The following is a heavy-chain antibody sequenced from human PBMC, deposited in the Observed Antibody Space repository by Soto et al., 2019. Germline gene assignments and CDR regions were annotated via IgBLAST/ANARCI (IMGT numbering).Heavy chain of an antibody. V-gene: IGHV3-21*01. Sequence: KSGGSLRLSCVGSGFTFSTYSINRVRQAPGRGLEWVSSISSRSDIYYADSVKGRFTISRDNAKNSVSLQMNRLRAEDTAVYYCEREYNAWHLAYGLDVWGQGTTVTVSS. CDR1: GFTFSTYS. CDR3: EREYNAWHLAYGLDV. J-gene: IGHJ6*02. D-gene: IGHD1-20*01. CDR2: ISSRSDI.